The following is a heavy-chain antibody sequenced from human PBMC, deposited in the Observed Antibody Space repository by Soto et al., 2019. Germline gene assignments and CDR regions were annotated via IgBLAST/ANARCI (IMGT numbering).Heavy chain of an antibody. D-gene: IGHD1-26*01. J-gene: IGHJ6*02. V-gene: IGHV3-74*01. CDR2: INPDGSTT. Sequence: GGSLRLSCAASGFTFSTYWMNWVRQAPGKGLVWVSLINPDGSTTTYADSVKGRFTISRDNAKNTVYLQMNSLRADDTAVYYCARDLRGSPHYWGQGTTVTVSS. CDR1: GFTFSTYW. CDR3: ARDLRGSPHY.